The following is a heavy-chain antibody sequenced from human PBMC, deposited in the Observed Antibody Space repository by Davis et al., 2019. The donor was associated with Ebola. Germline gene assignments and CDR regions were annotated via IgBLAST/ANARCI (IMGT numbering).Heavy chain of an antibody. V-gene: IGHV3-23*01. CDR3: AKFLGELEAGNWFDP. J-gene: IGHJ5*02. D-gene: IGHD1-1*01. CDR1: GFTFSSYA. Sequence: GESLKISCAASGFTFSSYAMSWVRQAPGKGLEWVSAISGSGGSTYYADSVKGRFTISRDNSKNTLYLQMNSLRAEDTAVYYCAKFLGELEAGNWFDPWGQGTLVTVSS. CDR2: ISGSGGST.